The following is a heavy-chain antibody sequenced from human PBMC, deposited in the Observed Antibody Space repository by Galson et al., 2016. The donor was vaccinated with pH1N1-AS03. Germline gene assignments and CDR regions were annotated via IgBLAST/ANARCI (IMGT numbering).Heavy chain of an antibody. Sequence: SLRLSCAASGFTFSSYSVNWVRQAPGKGLEWVANIKQDGSEKYYADFVKGRFTISRDNAKNSLYLQMNSLGAEDTGVYYCARIYAVYDFWSGLLYWGQGTLVTVSS. V-gene: IGHV3-7*01. J-gene: IGHJ4*02. CDR2: IKQDGSEK. D-gene: IGHD3-3*01. CDR1: GFTFSSYS. CDR3: ARIYAVYDFWSGLLY.